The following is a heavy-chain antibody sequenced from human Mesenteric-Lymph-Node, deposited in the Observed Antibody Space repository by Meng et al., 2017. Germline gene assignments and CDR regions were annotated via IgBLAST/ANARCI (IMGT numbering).Heavy chain of an antibody. J-gene: IGHJ5*02. Sequence: GESLKISCAASGFTFSSYWMSWVRQAPGKGLEWVANIKQDGSEKYYVDSVKGRFTISRDNAKNSLYLQMNSLRAEDTAVYYCARGHYGGNSVDWFDPWGQGTLVTVSS. CDR3: ARGHYGGNSVDWFDP. V-gene: IGHV3-7*01. CDR2: IKQDGSEK. CDR1: GFTFSSYW. D-gene: IGHD4-23*01.